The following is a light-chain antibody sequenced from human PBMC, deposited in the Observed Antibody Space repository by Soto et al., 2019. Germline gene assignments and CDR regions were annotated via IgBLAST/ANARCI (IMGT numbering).Light chain of an antibody. Sequence: EIVLTQFPGTLSLSPGERATLSCRASQSVSSSYLAWYQQKPGQAPRLLIYGASSRATGIPDRFSGSGSGTDFTLTISRLEPEDFAVYYCQQYGSSPETFGQGTK. CDR3: QQYGSSPET. J-gene: IGKJ1*01. CDR1: QSVSSSY. V-gene: IGKV3-20*01. CDR2: GAS.